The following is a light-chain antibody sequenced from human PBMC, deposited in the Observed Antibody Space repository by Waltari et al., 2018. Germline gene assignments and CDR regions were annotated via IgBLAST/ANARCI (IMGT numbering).Light chain of an antibody. V-gene: IGKV3-15*01. J-gene: IGKJ4*01. CDR2: DAS. CDR1: QRIKNN. Sequence: ETVMTQSPATLSVYPGERATLSCRASQRIKNNLAWCQQKGGQAPRPLLFDASTRATGISARFSCSGYGTEFTLTISSLQSEDFAVYYCQQYDNWPPLTFGGGTKVEIK. CDR3: QQYDNWPPLT.